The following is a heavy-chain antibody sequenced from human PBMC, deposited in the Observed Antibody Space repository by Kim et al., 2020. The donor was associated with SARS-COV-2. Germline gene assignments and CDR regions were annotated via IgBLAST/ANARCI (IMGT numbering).Heavy chain of an antibody. CDR2: MNPNSGNT. J-gene: IGHJ3*02. Sequence: ASVKVSCKASGYTFTSYDINWVRQATGQGLEWMGWMNPNSGNTGYAQKFQGRVTMTRNTSISTAYMELSSLRSEDTAVYYCAREIDSSGYFDIWGQGTMVTVSS. CDR1: GYTFTSYD. D-gene: IGHD3-22*01. CDR3: AREIDSSGYFDI. V-gene: IGHV1-8*01.